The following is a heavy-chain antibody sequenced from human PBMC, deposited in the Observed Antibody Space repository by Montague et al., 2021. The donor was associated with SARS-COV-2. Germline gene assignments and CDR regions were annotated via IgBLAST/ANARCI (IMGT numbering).Heavy chain of an antibody. Sequence: SETLSLTCSVYGEPISGFFWNWIRQPAGKGLEWIGRIYASGGTDYNPSLESRVTMSVDTSKNQFSLKVNSVTAADTAVYYCAKGLSSGSYYSSYFDYWGQGTLVTVSS. D-gene: IGHD3-10*01. CDR2: IYASGGT. J-gene: IGHJ4*02. CDR3: AKGLSSGSYYSSYFDY. V-gene: IGHV4-4*07. CDR1: GEPISGFF.